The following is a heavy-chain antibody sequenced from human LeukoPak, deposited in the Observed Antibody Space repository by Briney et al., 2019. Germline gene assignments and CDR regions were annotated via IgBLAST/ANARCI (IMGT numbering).Heavy chain of an antibody. CDR3: SRSLVKQQLVMSFFY. CDR1: GYTFTSYD. J-gene: IGHJ4*02. D-gene: IGHD6-13*01. Sequence: ASVKVSCKASGYTFTSYDINWVRQATGHGPEGMGWMNPNSGNTGHAQRLQGRVTMTRTNSISTAYMQLSSLRSADKAVHYCSRSLVKQQLVMSFFYWGQGTLVSVSS. V-gene: IGHV1-8*01. CDR2: MNPNSGNT.